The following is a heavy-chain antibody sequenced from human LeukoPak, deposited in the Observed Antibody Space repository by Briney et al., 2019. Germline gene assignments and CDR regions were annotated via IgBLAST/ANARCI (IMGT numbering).Heavy chain of an antibody. CDR3: ARGYYYYDSSVYHDAFDI. Sequence: SQTLSLTCAVSGGSITSGGYSWGWIRQPPGKGLEWIGYIYHSGNTYYNPSFKSRVTISVDRSKNQFSLNLSSVTAADTAVYYCARGYYYYDSSVYHDAFDIWGQGTLVTVSS. CDR1: GGSITSGGYS. J-gene: IGHJ3*02. V-gene: IGHV4-30-2*01. D-gene: IGHD3-22*01. CDR2: IYHSGNT.